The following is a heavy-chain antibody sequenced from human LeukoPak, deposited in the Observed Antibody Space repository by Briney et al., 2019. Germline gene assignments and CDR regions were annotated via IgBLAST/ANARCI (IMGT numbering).Heavy chain of an antibody. CDR3: ARDLTYYDFWSGYHMGGY. J-gene: IGHJ4*02. V-gene: IGHV1-2*02. CDR2: INPNSGGT. D-gene: IGHD3-3*01. CDR1: GYTFTGYY. Sequence: GASVKVSCKASGYTFTGYYMHWVRQAPGQGLEWMGWINPNSGGTNYAQKFQGRVTMTRDTSISTAYMELSRLRSDDTAVYYCARDLTYYDFWSGYHMGGYWGQGTLVTVSS.